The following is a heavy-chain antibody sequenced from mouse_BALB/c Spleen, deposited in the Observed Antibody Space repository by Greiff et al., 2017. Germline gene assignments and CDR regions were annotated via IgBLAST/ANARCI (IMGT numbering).Heavy chain of an antibody. V-gene: IGHV2-9*02. CDR3: AREARATWGAWFAY. CDR2: IWAGGST. CDR1: GFSLTSYG. D-gene: IGHD3-1*01. J-gene: IGHJ3*01. Sequence: VQLQQSGPGLVAPSQSLSITCTVSGFSLTSYGVHWVRQPPGKGLEWLGVIWAGGSTNYNSALMSRLSISKDNSKSQVFLKMNSLQTDDTAMYYCAREARATWGAWFAYRGQGTLVTVSA.